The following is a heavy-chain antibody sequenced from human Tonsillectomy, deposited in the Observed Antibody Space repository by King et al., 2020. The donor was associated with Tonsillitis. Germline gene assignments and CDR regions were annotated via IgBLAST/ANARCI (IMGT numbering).Heavy chain of an antibody. CDR1: GGSVSSGSYY. D-gene: IGHD1-26*01. V-gene: IGHV4-61*01. CDR2: IYYSGST. Sequence: VQLQESGPGLVKPSETLSLTCTVSGGSVSSGSYYWSWIRQPPGKGLEWIGYIYYSGSTNYNPSLKSRVTITVDTSKNQFSLKLSYVTAADTAVYYCARMWEWIPDYWGQGTLVTVSS. J-gene: IGHJ4*02. CDR3: ARMWEWIPDY.